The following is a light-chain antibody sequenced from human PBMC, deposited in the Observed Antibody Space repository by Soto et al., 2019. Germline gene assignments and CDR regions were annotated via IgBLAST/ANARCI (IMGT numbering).Light chain of an antibody. J-gene: IGKJ1*01. Sequence: EIVLTQSPGTLSLSPGERATLSCRASQSVSSSYLAWYQQKPGQAPRLLIYGASSRATGIPDRFSGSGSGTDFTLTISRLEPEDFAVYYCQQYGSSPSWTFGQGTQGGYQ. CDR1: QSVSSSY. CDR3: QQYGSSPSWT. V-gene: IGKV3-20*01. CDR2: GAS.